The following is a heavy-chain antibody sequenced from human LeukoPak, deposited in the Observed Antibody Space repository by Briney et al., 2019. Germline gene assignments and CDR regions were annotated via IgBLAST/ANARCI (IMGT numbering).Heavy chain of an antibody. CDR1: GFTFSSYS. CDR3: ARIFTSPRYSSSSWAN. Sequence: GGSLRLSCAASGFTFSSYSMNWVRQAPGKGLEWVSSISSSSSYIYYADSVKGRFTISRDNAKNSLYLQMNSLRAEDTAVYYCARIFTSPRYSSSSWANWGQGTLVTVSS. V-gene: IGHV3-21*01. J-gene: IGHJ4*02. D-gene: IGHD6-6*01. CDR2: ISSSSSYI.